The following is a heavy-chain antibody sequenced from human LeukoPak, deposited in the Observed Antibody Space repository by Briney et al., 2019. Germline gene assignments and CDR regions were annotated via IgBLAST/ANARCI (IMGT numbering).Heavy chain of an antibody. Sequence: GGSLRLSCAASGFTFSDYYMSWIRQAPGKGLEWVSYISSSGSTIYYADSVKGRFTISRDNAKNSLYLQMNSLRAEDTAVYYCARSPTPETVTVFPCAFDIWGQGTMVTVSS. D-gene: IGHD4-17*01. CDR2: ISSSGSTI. V-gene: IGHV3-11*01. CDR1: GFTFSDYY. CDR3: ARSPTPETVTVFPCAFDI. J-gene: IGHJ3*02.